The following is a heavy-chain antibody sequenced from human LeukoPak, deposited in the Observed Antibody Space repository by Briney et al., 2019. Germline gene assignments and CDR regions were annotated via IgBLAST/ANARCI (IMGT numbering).Heavy chain of an antibody. Sequence: ASVKVSCKASGGTFSSYAISWVRQAPGQGLEWMGGITPIFGTANYAQKFQGRVAITADESTSTAYTELSSLRSEDTAVYYCASRTDSGYDLALDYWGQGTLVTVSS. V-gene: IGHV1-69*13. CDR2: ITPIFGTA. D-gene: IGHD5-12*01. CDR3: ASRTDSGYDLALDY. J-gene: IGHJ4*02. CDR1: GGTFSSYA.